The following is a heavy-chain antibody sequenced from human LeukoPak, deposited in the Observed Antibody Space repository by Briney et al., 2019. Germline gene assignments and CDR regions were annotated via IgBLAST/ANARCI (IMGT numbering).Heavy chain of an antibody. J-gene: IGHJ4*02. CDR2: MSADSATT. D-gene: IGHD3-10*01. Sequence: PSETLSLTCSVSGYSISSGYYWGWIRQPPGKGLEWVSVMSADSATTFYADSVKGRFTISRDNAKNTVFLQMSSLRAEDTALYYCARKSASGNYPLDYWGQGTLVTVSS. V-gene: IGHV3-23*01. CDR1: GYSISSGYY. CDR3: ARKSASGNYPLDY.